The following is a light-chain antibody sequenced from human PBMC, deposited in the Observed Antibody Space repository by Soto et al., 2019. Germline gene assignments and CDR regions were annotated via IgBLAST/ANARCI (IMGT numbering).Light chain of an antibody. CDR2: KAS. V-gene: IGKV1-5*03. CDR3: QQYSTYTPRT. J-gene: IGKJ1*01. CDR1: QSISIW. Sequence: DIQMTQSPSTLSASVGDRVTITFRASQSISIWLAWYQQKPGKAPKILIYKASSLESGVPSRFSGSGSGTEFTLSISSLQPDDFATYYCQQYSTYTPRTFGQGTKVAIK.